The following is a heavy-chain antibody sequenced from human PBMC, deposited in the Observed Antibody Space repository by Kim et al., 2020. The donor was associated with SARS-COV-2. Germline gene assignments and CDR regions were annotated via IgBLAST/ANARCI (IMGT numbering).Heavy chain of an antibody. Sequence: SETLSLTCTVSGGSISSSSYYCGWIRQPPGKGLEWIGSMYYSGSTNYNPSLKSRVTISVDTSKNQFSLKLRSVTAADTAVYYCARPGIRGSSGYLGAFV. J-gene: IGHJ3*02. D-gene: IGHD6-13*01. CDR3: ARPGIRGSSGYLGAFV. CDR2: MYYSGST. V-gene: IGHV4-39*01. CDR1: GGSISSSSYY.